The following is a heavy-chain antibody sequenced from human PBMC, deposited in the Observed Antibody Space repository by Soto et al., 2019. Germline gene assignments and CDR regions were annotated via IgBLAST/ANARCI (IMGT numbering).Heavy chain of an antibody. V-gene: IGHV3-23*01. CDR3: AKGPEYDILNGSDY. CDR2: ISGGGGST. Sequence: EVQLLESGGGFVQPGESLRLSCVASGFTFSLSAMSWVRQAPGRGLEWVSSISGGGGSTEYTDSVKGRFTISRDNSKDTVHLQMIGLRAEDTAVYYSAKGPEYDILNGSDYWGQGALVTVSS. J-gene: IGHJ4*02. D-gene: IGHD3-9*01. CDR1: GFTFSLSA.